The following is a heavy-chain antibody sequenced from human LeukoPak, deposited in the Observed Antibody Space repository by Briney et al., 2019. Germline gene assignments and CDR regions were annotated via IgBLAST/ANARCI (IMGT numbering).Heavy chain of an antibody. CDR2: IYPGDSDT. D-gene: IGHD6-6*01. Sequence: GESLKISCKGSGYSFTSYWIGCVRQMPGKGLEWMGIIYPGDSDTRYSPSFQGQVTISADKSISTAYLQWSSLKASDTAMYYCARGMDSSSPDDAFDIWGQGTMVTVSS. CDR3: ARGMDSSSPDDAFDI. J-gene: IGHJ3*02. CDR1: GYSFTSYW. V-gene: IGHV5-51*01.